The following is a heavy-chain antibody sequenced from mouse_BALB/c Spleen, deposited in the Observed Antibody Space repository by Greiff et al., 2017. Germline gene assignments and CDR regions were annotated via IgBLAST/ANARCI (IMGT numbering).Heavy chain of an antibody. V-gene: IGHV1S137*01. CDR3: ARAYYGYFDY. CDR2: ISTYYGDA. J-gene: IGHJ2*01. D-gene: IGHD1-1*01. CDR1: GYTFTDYA. Sequence: VKLMESGAELVRPGVSVKISCKGSGYTFTDYAMHWVKQSHAKSLEWIGVISTYYGDASYNQKFKGKATMTVDKSSSTAYMELARLTSEDSAIYYCARAYYGYFDYWGQGTTLTVSS.